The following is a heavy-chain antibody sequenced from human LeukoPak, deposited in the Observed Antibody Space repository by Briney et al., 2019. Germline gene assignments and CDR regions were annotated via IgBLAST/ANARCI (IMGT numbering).Heavy chain of an antibody. J-gene: IGHJ6*02. Sequence: ASVKVSCKASGYTFIDYQMHWLRQAPGQGLEWMGRINPNNGGTNYAQKFQGRVTMTRDTSIRTAYMEVSSLRSDDTAVYYCAREWELNTQTDGMDVWGQGTSVTVSS. CDR1: GYTFIDYQ. V-gene: IGHV1-2*06. CDR3: AREWELNTQTDGMDV. CDR2: INPNNGGT. D-gene: IGHD1-26*01.